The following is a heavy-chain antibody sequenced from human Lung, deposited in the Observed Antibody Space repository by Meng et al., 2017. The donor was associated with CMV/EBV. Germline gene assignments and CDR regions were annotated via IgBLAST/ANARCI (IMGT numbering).Heavy chain of an antibody. CDR3: ARGNGWRFDY. CDR2: INIYTGNP. Sequence: QGHLVQSGSGLKQPGASVKVSCKASGYTFTRHAINWGRHAPGHGLEWMGWINIYTGNPTYAQGFTGRFVFSLDTSVSTAYLQIDSLKADDTAVYYCARGNGWRFDYWGQGTLVTVSS. CDR1: GYTFTRHA. V-gene: IGHV7-4-1*01. J-gene: IGHJ4*02. D-gene: IGHD6-19*01.